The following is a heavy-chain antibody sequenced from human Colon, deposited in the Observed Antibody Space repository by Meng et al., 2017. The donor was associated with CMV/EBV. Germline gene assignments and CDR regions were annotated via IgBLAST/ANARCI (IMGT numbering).Heavy chain of an antibody. CDR3: VRVVD. CDR1: GFTFGDHY. J-gene: IGHJ4*02. V-gene: IGHV3-72*01. D-gene: IGHD3-10*01. Sequence: GESLKISCAGSGFTFGDHYMDWVRQAPGKGLEWVGRISNKGRGYTTQYAASVKGRFTISGDESKNSVYLQMKGLKTEDTAVYFCVRVVDWGQGTLVTVSS. CDR2: ISNKGRGYTT.